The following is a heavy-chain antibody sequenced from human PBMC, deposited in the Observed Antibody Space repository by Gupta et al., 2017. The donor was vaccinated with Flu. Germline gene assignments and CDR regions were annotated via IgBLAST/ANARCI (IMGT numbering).Heavy chain of an antibody. D-gene: IGHD3-10*01. CDR2: IKRKTDGGTT. CDR1: GFPFSNAW. Sequence: EVQLVESGGGLVKHGGSLRLSCAASGFPFSNAWMRWVRQAPGQGLEWVGRIKRKTDGGTTDYAAPVKGRFTISRDDSKNTLYLQMNSLKTEDTAVYDCTTLHGSGSYYLGVGFDYWGQGTLVTVSS. J-gene: IGHJ4*01. CDR3: TTLHGSGSYYLGVGFDY. V-gene: IGHV3-15*01.